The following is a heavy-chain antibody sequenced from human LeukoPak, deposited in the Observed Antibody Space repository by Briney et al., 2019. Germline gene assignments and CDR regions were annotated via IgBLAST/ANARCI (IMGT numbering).Heavy chain of an antibody. CDR2: IIPIFGTA. Sequence: SVKVSCKASGGTFSSYALSWVRQAPGQGLEWMGGIIPIFGTANYAQKFQGRVTITADESTSTAYMELSSLRSEDTAVYYCAAVVPAVMGYFDYWGQGTLVTVSS. CDR1: GGTFSSYA. D-gene: IGHD2-2*01. CDR3: AAVVPAVMGYFDY. J-gene: IGHJ4*02. V-gene: IGHV1-69*13.